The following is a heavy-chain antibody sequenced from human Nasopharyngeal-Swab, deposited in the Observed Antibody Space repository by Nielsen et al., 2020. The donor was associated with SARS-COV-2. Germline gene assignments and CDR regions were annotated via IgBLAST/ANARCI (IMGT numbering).Heavy chain of an antibody. Sequence: SETLSLTCTVPGGSISSSSYYWGWIRQPPGKGLEWIGSIYYSGRTYYNPSLKSRVTISVDTSKHQFSLKLSSVTAADTAVYYCAVVYFDYWGQGTLVTVSS. CDR2: IYYSGRT. CDR1: GGSISSSSYY. J-gene: IGHJ4*02. V-gene: IGHV4-39*01. CDR3: AVVYFDY. D-gene: IGHD2-15*01.